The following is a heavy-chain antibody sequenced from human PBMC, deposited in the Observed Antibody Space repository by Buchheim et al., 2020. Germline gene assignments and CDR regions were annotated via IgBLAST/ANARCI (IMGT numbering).Heavy chain of an antibody. D-gene: IGHD3-22*01. CDR1: GGSISSGGYS. CDR3: ARAPHSYYYDSSGYYYLNWFDP. CDR2: IYYSGST. Sequence: QVQLQESGPGLVKPSQTLSLTCAVSGGSISSGGYSWSWIRQPPGKGLEWIGYIYYSGSTYSNPSLKSRVTISVDTSKNQFSLKLSSVTAADTAVYYCARAPHSYYYDSSGYYYLNWFDPWGQGTL. V-gene: IGHV4-30-4*07. J-gene: IGHJ5*02.